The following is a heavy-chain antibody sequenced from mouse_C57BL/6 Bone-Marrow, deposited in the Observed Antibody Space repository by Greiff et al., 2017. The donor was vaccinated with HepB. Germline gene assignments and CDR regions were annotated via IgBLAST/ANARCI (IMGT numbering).Heavy chain of an antibody. CDR2: ISSGGSYT. CDR1: GFTFSSYG. D-gene: IGHD2-4*01. J-gene: IGHJ3*01. Sequence: VQLKESGGDLVKPGGSLKLSCAASGFTFSSYGMSWVRQTPDKRLEWVATISSGGSYTYYPDSVKGRFTISRDNAKNTRYLQMSSLKSEDTAMYYCARHGGLRRPFAYWGQGTLVTVSA. CDR3: ARHGGLRRPFAY. V-gene: IGHV5-6*01.